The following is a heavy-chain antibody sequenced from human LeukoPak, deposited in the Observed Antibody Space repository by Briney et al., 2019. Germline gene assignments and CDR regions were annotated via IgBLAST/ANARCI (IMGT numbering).Heavy chain of an antibody. D-gene: IGHD3-9*01. CDR2: ITSGGDYI. J-gene: IGHJ4*02. V-gene: IGHV3-21*01. CDR3: ARGHYDVLAASYKWTPDY. Sequence: GGSLRLSCAASGFTFNTFNMNWVRQAPGKGLERVSSITSGGDYIYYADSVKGRFTTSRDDAKNSLSLQLNSLRVEDTAVYYCARGHYDVLAASYKWTPDYWGQGTLVTVSS. CDR1: GFTFNTFN.